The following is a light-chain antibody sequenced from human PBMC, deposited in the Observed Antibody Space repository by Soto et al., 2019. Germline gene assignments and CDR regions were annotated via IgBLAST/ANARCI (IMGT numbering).Light chain of an antibody. CDR2: LGS. CDR3: MQALQTPLT. Sequence: DIVMTQSPLSLPVTPGEPASISCRSSQSLLHSNGYNYLDWYLQNPGQSPQLLIYLGSNRASGVPDRFSGSGSGTAFTLKISRVEAEDVGVYYCMQALQTPLTFGPGTKVDIK. CDR1: QSLLHSNGYNY. J-gene: IGKJ3*01. V-gene: IGKV2-28*01.